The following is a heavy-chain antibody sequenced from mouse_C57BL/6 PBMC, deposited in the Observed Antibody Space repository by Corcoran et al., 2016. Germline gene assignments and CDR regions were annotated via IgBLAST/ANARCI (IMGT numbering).Heavy chain of an antibody. CDR3: VRGDYGPYFDV. Sequence: QIQLVQSGPELKKPGETVKISCKASGYTFTTYGMSWVKQAPGKGLKWMGWINTYSGVPTYADDFKGRFAFSLETSASTAYLQINNLKNEDTATYFCVRGDYGPYFDVWGTGTTVTVSS. J-gene: IGHJ1*03. V-gene: IGHV9-3*01. CDR1: GYTFTTYG. CDR2: INTYSGVP. D-gene: IGHD1-1*02.